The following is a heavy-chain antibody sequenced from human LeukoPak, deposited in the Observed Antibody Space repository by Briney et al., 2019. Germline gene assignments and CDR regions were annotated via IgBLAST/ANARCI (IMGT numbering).Heavy chain of an antibody. CDR1: GFTFSSYA. D-gene: IGHD3-22*01. V-gene: IGHV3-30*14. CDR3: VRGGSSGYWSLTDFDY. CDR2: TSYDGTNK. J-gene: IGHJ4*02. Sequence: GGSLRLSCAASGFTFSSYAMSWVRQAPGKGLEWVAATSYDGTNKYYADSVKGRFTISRENAKNSFYLQMNSLRAGDTAVYYCVRGGSSGYWSLTDFDYWGQGTLVTVSS.